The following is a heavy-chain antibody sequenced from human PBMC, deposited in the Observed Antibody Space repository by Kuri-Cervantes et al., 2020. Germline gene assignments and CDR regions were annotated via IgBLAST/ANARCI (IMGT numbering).Heavy chain of an antibody. CDR3: ARGSFSSGYYRPFDAFDI. CDR1: GYTFTSYD. CDR2: MNPNSGNT. D-gene: IGHD3-22*01. V-gene: IGHV1-8*01. Sequence: ASVKVSCKASGYTFTSYDINWVRQATGQGLEWMGWMNPNSGNTGYAQKFQGRVTMTRNTSISTAYMELSSLRSEDTAVYYCARGSFSSGYYRPFDAFDIWGQGTMVTVSS. J-gene: IGHJ3*02.